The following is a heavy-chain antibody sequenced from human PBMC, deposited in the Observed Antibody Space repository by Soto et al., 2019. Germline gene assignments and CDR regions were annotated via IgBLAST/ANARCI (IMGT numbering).Heavy chain of an antibody. Sequence: ASVKVSCKASGYTFTSYYMHWVRQAPGQGLEWMGIINPSGGSTSYAQKFQGRVTMTRDTSTSTVYMELSSLRSEDTAVYYCARESDRRSGGSRKNNNLSRFDPWGQGTLVTVSS. J-gene: IGHJ5*02. D-gene: IGHD2-15*01. CDR2: INPSGGST. CDR1: GYTFTSYY. V-gene: IGHV1-46*03. CDR3: ARESDRRSGGSRKNNNLSRFDP.